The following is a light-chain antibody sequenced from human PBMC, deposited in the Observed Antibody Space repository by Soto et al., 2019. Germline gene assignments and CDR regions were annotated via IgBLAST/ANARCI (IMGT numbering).Light chain of an antibody. CDR2: AAS. CDR1: QGISSY. V-gene: IGKV1-39*01. CDR3: QQSYSTPYT. Sequence: DIQMTQSPSSLSASVGDRVTITCRASQGISSYLNWYQQKSGQAPKLLIYAASSLQSGVPSRFSGSGSATDFTLTISSLQPEDFATYFCQQSYSTPYTFGQGTKLEIQ. J-gene: IGKJ2*01.